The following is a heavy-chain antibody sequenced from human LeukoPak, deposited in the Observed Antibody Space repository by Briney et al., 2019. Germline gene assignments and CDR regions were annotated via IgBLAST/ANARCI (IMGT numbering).Heavy chain of an antibody. V-gene: IGHV4-34*01. CDR3: ARXXGTVTTH. D-gene: IGHD4-17*01. CDR1: GGSFSGYY. J-gene: IGHJ4*02. CDR2: INHSGSA. Sequence: SETLSLTCAVSGGSFSGYYWTWIRQPPGKGLEWIGEINHSGSANYNPSLKSRVTISLDMSENQFSLKLTSVTAADTAVYYCARXXGTVTTHWGQGTLVTVS.